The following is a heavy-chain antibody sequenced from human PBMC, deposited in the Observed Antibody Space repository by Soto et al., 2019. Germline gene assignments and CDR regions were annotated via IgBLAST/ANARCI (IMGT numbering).Heavy chain of an antibody. D-gene: IGHD1-26*01. Sequence: PGGSLRLSCAASGFTFSSYSMNWVRQAPGKGLEWVSSISSSSSYIYYADSVKGRFTISRDNAKNSLYLQMNSLRAEDTAVYYCASYAEGSREQPANGMDVWGQGTTVTVSS. V-gene: IGHV3-21*01. J-gene: IGHJ6*02. CDR2: ISSSSSYI. CDR1: GFTFSSYS. CDR3: ASYAEGSREQPANGMDV.